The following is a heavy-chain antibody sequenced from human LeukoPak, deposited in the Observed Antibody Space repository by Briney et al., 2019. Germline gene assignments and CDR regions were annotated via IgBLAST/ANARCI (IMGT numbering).Heavy chain of an antibody. D-gene: IGHD2-15*01. J-gene: IGHJ3*02. CDR3: AREGYCSGGSCYQNGAFDI. CDR1: GGSISSYY. V-gene: IGHV4-59*01. CDR2: IYYSGST. Sequence: PSETLSLTCTVSGGSISSYYWSWIRQPPGKGLEWIGYIYYSGSTNYNPSLKSRVTISVDTSKNQFSLKLSSVTAADTAVYYCAREGYCSGGSCYQNGAFDIWGQGTMVTVSS.